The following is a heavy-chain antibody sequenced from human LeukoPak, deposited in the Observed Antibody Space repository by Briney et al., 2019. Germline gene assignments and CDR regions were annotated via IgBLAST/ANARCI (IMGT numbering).Heavy chain of an antibody. D-gene: IGHD3-22*01. CDR3: ARGGYYSDTSGYYYGQQLDY. CDR1: GFTFSGYS. V-gene: IGHV3-66*01. CDR2: IYTGGTT. J-gene: IGHJ4*02. Sequence: GGSLRLSCEASGFTFSGYSMSWVRQAPGKGLEWVSVIYTGGTTFYADSVKGRFTISRDNSKNTLSLQMNSLRAEDTAVYYCARGGYYSDTSGYYYGQQLDYWGQGTLVTVSS.